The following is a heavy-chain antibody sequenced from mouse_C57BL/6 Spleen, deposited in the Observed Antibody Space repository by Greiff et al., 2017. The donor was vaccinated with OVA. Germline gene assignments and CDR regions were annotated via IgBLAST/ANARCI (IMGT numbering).Heavy chain of an antibody. CDR2: IHPNSGST. CDR3: ARGVATRAMDY. V-gene: IGHV1-64*01. J-gene: IGHJ4*01. Sequence: QVQLQQPGAELVKPGASVKLSCKASGYTFTSYWMHWVKQRPGQGLAWIGMIHPNSGSTNYNEKFKSKATLTVDKSSSTAYLQLSSLTSEDSAVYYCARGVATRAMDYWGQGTSVTVSS. D-gene: IGHD1-1*01. CDR1: GYTFTSYW.